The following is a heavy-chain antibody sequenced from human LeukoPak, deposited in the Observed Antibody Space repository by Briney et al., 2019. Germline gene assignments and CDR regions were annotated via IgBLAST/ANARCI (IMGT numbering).Heavy chain of an antibody. Sequence: PSETLSLTCAVYGGSFSGYYRSWIRQPPGKGLEWIGEINHSGSTNYNPSLKSRVTISVNTSKNQFSLKLSSVTAADTAVYYCARGRGGSYFGTWGQGTLVTVSS. CDR2: INHSGST. V-gene: IGHV4-34*01. CDR3: ARGRGGSYFGT. CDR1: GGSFSGYY. J-gene: IGHJ5*02. D-gene: IGHD1-26*01.